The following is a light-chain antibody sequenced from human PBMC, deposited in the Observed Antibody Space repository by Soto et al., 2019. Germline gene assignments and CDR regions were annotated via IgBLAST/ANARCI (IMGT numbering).Light chain of an antibody. CDR3: CSFAGTSTVV. J-gene: IGLJ1*01. CDR2: EVN. V-gene: IGLV2-23*02. Sequence: QSALTQPASVSGSPGQSITISCTGTSSDVGRYDLVSWYQHHPGHAPKLIIAEVNKRPSGVSNRFSGSKSGNTASLTISGLQADDEADYHCCSFAGTSTVVLGTGTKVTVL. CDR1: SSDVGRYDL.